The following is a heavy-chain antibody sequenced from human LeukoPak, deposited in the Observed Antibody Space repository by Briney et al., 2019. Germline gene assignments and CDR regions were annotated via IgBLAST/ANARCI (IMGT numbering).Heavy chain of an antibody. CDR3: ARAIPARGEFDWLLRPLDY. CDR1: GYTFTSYY. J-gene: IGHJ4*02. V-gene: IGHV1-69*04. Sequence: GASVKVSCKASGYTFTSYYMHWVRQAPGQGLEWMGRIIPILGIANYAQKFQGRVTITADKSTSTAYMELSSLRSEDTAVYYCARAIPARGEFDWLLRPLDYWGQGTLVTVSS. D-gene: IGHD3-9*01. CDR2: IIPILGIA.